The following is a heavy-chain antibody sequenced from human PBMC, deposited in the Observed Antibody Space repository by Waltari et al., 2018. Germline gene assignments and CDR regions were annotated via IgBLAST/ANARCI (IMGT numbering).Heavy chain of an antibody. D-gene: IGHD1-1*01. J-gene: IGHJ4*02. V-gene: IGHV1-46*01. CDR3: ASTQLGHFDY. Sequence: QVLLVQSGAVEMNTAASVKVACNAYGYTFTRYYIPGVRQAPGQGLEWMGIINPSGGSTSYAQKFQGRVTMTRDTSTSTVYMELSSLRSEDTAVYYCASTQLGHFDYWGQGTLVTVSS. CDR2: INPSGGST. CDR1: GYTFTRYY.